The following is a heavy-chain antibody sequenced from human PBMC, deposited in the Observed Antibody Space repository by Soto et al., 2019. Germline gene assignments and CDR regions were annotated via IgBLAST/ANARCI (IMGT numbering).Heavy chain of an antibody. Sequence: ELQLVESGGGLVQPGGSLRLSCAASGFTFSTYSLSWVRQAPGKGLEWVSTISVSGSDSYYADSVKGRFTISRDNSRDTLSREINSLRAEDTVIYFCAKFQVEGYYICYCIDVWGQGTTVTVSS. J-gene: IGHJ6*02. CDR2: ISVSGSDS. CDR1: GFTFSTYS. V-gene: IGHV3-23*04. CDR3: AKFQVEGYYICYCIDV. D-gene: IGHD1-26*01.